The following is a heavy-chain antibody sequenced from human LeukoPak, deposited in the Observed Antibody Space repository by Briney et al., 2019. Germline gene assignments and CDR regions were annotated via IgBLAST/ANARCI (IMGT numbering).Heavy chain of an antibody. Sequence: ASETLSLTCTVSGGSIRTYYWNLIRQPPGKGLEWIGYVYYSGSTKYNPSLKSRVTISVDTSKKQFSLNLSSVTAADTAVYYCAREDASGSPYAFDIWGQGTLVTVSS. D-gene: IGHD3-10*01. CDR1: GGSIRTYY. V-gene: IGHV4-59*01. J-gene: IGHJ3*02. CDR3: AREDASGSPYAFDI. CDR2: VYYSGST.